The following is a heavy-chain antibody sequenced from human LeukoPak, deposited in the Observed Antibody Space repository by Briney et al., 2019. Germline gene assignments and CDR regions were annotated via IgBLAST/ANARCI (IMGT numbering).Heavy chain of an antibody. J-gene: IGHJ4*02. V-gene: IGHV1-2*02. CDR1: GYTFTGYY. CDR2: INPNSGGT. Sequence: ASVKVSCKASGYTFTGYYMHWVRQAPGQGLEWMGWINPNSGGTNYAQKFQGRVTMTRDTSISTAYMELSRLRSDDTAVYYCARDQGRSGGREMATYYFDYWGQGTLVTVSS. CDR3: ARDQGRSGGREMATYYFDY. D-gene: IGHD5-24*01.